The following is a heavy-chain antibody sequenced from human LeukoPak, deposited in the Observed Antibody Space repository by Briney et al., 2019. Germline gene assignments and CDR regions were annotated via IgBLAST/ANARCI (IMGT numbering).Heavy chain of an antibody. D-gene: IGHD5-24*01. Sequence: PGGSLRLSCAASGFTFIKYSMTWVRQAPGKGLEWVPAITGSGAFTDYADSVKGRFTISRDNSKNTLYLQMNSLRAEDTAVYYCAKGRRDAYNFDFDYWGQGTLVTVSS. J-gene: IGHJ4*02. CDR2: ITGSGAFT. V-gene: IGHV3-23*01. CDR1: GFTFIKYS. CDR3: AKGRRDAYNFDFDY.